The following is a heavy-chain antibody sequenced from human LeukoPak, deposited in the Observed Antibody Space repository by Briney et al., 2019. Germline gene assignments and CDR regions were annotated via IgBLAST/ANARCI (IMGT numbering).Heavy chain of an antibody. CDR1: GFTFDDYA. D-gene: IGHD3-22*01. J-gene: IGHJ4*02. CDR2: ISGDGGST. Sequence: PGGSRRLSCAASGFTFDDYAMHWVRQAPGKGLEWVSLISGDGGSTYDADSVKGRFTISRDNSKNSLYLQMKSLRTEDTALYYCAKDMGSSGYYVDYWGQGTLVTVSS. V-gene: IGHV3-43*02. CDR3: AKDMGSSGYYVDY.